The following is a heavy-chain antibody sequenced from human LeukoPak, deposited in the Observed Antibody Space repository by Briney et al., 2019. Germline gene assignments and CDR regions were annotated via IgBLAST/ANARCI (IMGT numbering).Heavy chain of an antibody. J-gene: IGHJ6*02. Sequence: PGRPLRLSCAASAFTVSSFPMHWVRPAPAKGAAWVAFISYDGSNKYYADSVKGRFTISRDNSKSTLYLQMNSLRAEDTAVYYCARDPIAAAGLYYYYGMDVWGQGTTVTVSS. CDR3: ARDPIAAAGLYYYYGMDV. D-gene: IGHD6-13*01. CDR2: ISYDGSNK. CDR1: AFTVSSFP. V-gene: IGHV3-30-3*01.